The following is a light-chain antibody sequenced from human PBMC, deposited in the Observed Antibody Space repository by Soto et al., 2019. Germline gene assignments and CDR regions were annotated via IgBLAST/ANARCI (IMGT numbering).Light chain of an antibody. Sequence: ESMLTQSPGTLSLSPGERATLSCRASQSISSRYLTWYQHKPGQAPRLLIYGASIRATGIPDRFSGSRSGTDFTLTISRLEPEDFAVYYCQQFRSSPPAFTFGQGTKLEI. V-gene: IGKV3-20*01. CDR3: QQFRSSPPAFT. J-gene: IGKJ2*01. CDR2: GAS. CDR1: QSISSRY.